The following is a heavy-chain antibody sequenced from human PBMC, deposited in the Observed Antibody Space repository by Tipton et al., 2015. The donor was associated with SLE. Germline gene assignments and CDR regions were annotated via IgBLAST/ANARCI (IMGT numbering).Heavy chain of an antibody. J-gene: IGHJ1*01. CDR1: GGYISSHY. V-gene: IGHV4-34*01. Sequence: GLVKPSETLSLTCTVSGGYISSHYWSWIRQPPGKGLEWIGEINHSGSTNYNPSLKSRVTISVDTSKNQFSLKLSSVTAADTAVYYCARGRANFQHWGQGTLVTVSS. CDR2: INHSGST. CDR3: ARGRANFQH.